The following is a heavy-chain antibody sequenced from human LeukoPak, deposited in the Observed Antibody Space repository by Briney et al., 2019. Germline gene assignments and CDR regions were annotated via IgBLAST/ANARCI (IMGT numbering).Heavy chain of an antibody. CDR3: AKDGYCSGGSCYPRGYYYGMDV. D-gene: IGHD2-15*01. V-gene: IGHV3-30*18. J-gene: IGHJ6*04. CDR1: GFTFSSYG. CDR2: ISYDGSNK. Sequence: GGSLRLSCAASGFTFSSYGMHWVRQAQGKGLEWVAVISYDGSNKYYADSVKGRFTISRDNSKNTLYLQMNSLRAEDTAVYYCAKDGYCSGGSCYPRGYYYGMDVWGKGTTVTVSS.